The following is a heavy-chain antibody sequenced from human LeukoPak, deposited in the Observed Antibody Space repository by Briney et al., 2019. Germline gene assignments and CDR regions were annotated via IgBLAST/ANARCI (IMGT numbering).Heavy chain of an antibody. V-gene: IGHV3-33*01. D-gene: IGHD6-19*01. CDR2: MWNDGITG. CDR3: ARDGSGWSSDY. J-gene: IGHJ4*02. Sequence: GGSLRLSCAASGFNFRDSGMHWVRQAPGKGLEWVAVMWNDGITGKYADSVRGRFSVSRDNSKNTVYLQMDSLRADDTSVYYCARDGSGWSSDYWGQGTLVTVPS. CDR1: GFNFRDSG.